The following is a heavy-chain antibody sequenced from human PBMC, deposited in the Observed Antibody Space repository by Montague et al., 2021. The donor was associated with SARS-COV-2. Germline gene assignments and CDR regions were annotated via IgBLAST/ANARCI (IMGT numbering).Heavy chain of an antibody. V-gene: IGHV4-39*01. CDR1: GGSISSSSYY. CDR3: ARHRIYCSGGSCYSGWFDP. D-gene: IGHD2-15*01. CDR2: IYYSGST. Sequence: SETLSLTCTVSGGSISSSSYYWGWIRQPPGKGLERIGSIYYSGSTYYNPSLKSRVTISVDTSKNQFSLKLSSVTAADTAVYYCARHRIYCSGGSCYSGWFDPWGQGTLVTVSS. J-gene: IGHJ5*02.